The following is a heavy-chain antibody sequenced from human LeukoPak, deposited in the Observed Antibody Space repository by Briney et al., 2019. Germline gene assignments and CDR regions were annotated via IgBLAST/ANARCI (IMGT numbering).Heavy chain of an antibody. CDR2: ISGSGGST. V-gene: IGHV3-23*01. Sequence: PGGSLRLSCAASGFTFRSYAMNWVRQAPGKGLEWVSAISGSGGSTYYADSLKGRFTISRDNSKNTLYLQMNSLRAEDTAVYFCAKDVGAAAGFDAFDIWGQGTMVTVSS. D-gene: IGHD6-13*01. CDR1: GFTFRSYA. CDR3: AKDVGAAAGFDAFDI. J-gene: IGHJ3*02.